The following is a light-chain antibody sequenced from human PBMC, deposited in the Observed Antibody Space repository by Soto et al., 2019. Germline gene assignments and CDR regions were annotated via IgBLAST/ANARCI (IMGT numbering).Light chain of an antibody. CDR2: AAS. CDR3: QHSYSTSYT. J-gene: IGKJ2*01. CDR1: QSISSY. Sequence: DIQMTQSPSSLSASVGDRVTITCRASQSISSYLNWYQQKPGKAPKLLIYAASSLQSGVPSRFSGSGSRTDLTLTLSRLQPEDFASYYCQHSYSTSYTCGQGTELEL. V-gene: IGKV1-39*01.